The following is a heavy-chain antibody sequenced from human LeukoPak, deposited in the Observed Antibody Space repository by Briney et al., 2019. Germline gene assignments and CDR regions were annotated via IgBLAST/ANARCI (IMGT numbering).Heavy chain of an antibody. CDR3: AKDMGYSGYDHFDY. Sequence: GGSLRLSCAASGFTFSSYEMNWVRQAPGKGLEWLSYISSSGATIYYADSVRGRFTMSRDNAKNSLYLQMNSLRAEDTALYYCAKDMGYSGYDHFDYWGQGTLVTVSS. D-gene: IGHD5-12*01. CDR1: GFTFSSYE. V-gene: IGHV3-48*03. CDR2: ISSSGATI. J-gene: IGHJ4*02.